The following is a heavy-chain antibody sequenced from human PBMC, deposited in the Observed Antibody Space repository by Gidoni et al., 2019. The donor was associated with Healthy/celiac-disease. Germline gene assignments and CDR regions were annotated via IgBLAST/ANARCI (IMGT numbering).Heavy chain of an antibody. V-gene: IGHV5-10-1*03. CDR2: IDPSDSYT. J-gene: IGHJ5*02. D-gene: IGHD3-16*01. CDR1: GYSFTSYW. CDR3: ARHILTVAPSHNWFDP. Sequence: EVQLVQSGAEVKKPGESLRISCTGSGYSFTSYWISWVRQMPGKGLEWMGRIDPSDSYTNYSPSFQGHVTISADKSISTAYLQWSSLKASDTAMYYCARHILTVAPSHNWFDPWGQGTLSPSP.